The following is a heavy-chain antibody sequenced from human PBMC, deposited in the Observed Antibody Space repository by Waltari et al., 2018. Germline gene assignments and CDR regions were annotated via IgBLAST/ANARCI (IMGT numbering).Heavy chain of an antibody. D-gene: IGHD3-16*01. J-gene: IGHJ1*01. CDR1: GGSIQRGSQH. V-gene: IGHV4-39*01. CDR3: ARHPSYWGSCNFDQ. Sequence: QMQESGPGLVKPLATLSLTCTASGGSIQRGSQHWGWIRQPPGKNLEWIGSIFYNAKTYKNPSLESRITMSIDTSKNQFSLDLTSVTAADTALYFCARHPSYWGSCNFDQWGQGSLVIVSS. CDR2: IFYNAKT.